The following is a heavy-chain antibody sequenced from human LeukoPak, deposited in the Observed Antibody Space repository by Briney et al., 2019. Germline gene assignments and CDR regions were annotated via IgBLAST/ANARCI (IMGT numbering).Heavy chain of an antibody. V-gene: IGHV4-61*08. CDR1: GGSISSGDYY. D-gene: IGHD3-3*01. J-gene: IGHJ6*03. CDR2: IYYSGST. CDR3: AREAYDFWSGTSTNYCYMDV. Sequence: PSQTLSLTCTVSGGSISSGDYYWSWIRQPPGKGLEWIGYIYYSGSTKYNPSLKSRVTISVDTSKNQFSLKLSSVTAADTAVYYCAREAYDFWSGTSTNYCYMDVWGKGTTVTVSS.